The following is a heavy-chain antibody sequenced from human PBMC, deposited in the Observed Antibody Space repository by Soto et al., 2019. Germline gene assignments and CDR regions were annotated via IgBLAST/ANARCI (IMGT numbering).Heavy chain of an antibody. CDR3: ARDGPGYCSFGSCYSDYYYYMDV. V-gene: IGHV1-46*03. J-gene: IGHJ6*03. Sequence: ASVKVSCKASGYTFTSYYMHWVRQAPGQGLEWMGIINPSGGSTSYAQKFQGRVTMTRDTSTSTVYMELSSLRSEDTAVYYCARDGPGYCSFGSCYSDYYYYMDVWAKGTTVTVSS. CDR2: INPSGGST. D-gene: IGHD2-15*01. CDR1: GYTFTSYY.